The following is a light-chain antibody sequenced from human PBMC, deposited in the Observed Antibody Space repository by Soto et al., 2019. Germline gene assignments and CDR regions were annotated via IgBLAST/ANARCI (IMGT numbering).Light chain of an antibody. CDR1: QGISNN. CDR3: QKYNSVPIT. V-gene: IGKV1-27*01. Sequence: DIQMTQSPSSLPASVGDRVTITCRACQGISNNLAWYQQKPGKVPKLLIYAASTLQSGVPSRFSGSGSGTDFTLTISSLQPEDVATYYCQKYNSVPITFGQGTRLEIK. CDR2: AAS. J-gene: IGKJ5*01.